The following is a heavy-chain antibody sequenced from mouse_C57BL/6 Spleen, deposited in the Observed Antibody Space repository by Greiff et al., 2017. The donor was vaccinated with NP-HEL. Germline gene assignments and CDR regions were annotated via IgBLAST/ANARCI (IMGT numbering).Heavy chain of an antibody. V-gene: IGHV1-50*01. CDR2: IDPSDSYT. CDR3: ARGGYYWYFDV. D-gene: IGHD1-1*02. Sequence: QVQLQQPGAELVKPGASVKLSCKASGYTFTSYWMQWVKQRPGQGLEWIGEIDPSDSYTNYNQKFKGKATLTVDTSSSTAYMQRSSLTSEDSAVYYCARGGYYWYFDVWGTGTTVTVSS. J-gene: IGHJ1*03. CDR1: GYTFTSYW.